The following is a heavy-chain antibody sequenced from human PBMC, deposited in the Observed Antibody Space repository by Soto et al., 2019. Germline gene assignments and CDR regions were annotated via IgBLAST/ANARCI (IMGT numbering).Heavy chain of an antibody. CDR2: IPYTGST. CDR1: GDSISNYY. V-gene: IGHV4-59*08. J-gene: IGHJ5*02. D-gene: IGHD2-8*01. Sequence: SETLSLTCTVSGDSISNYYWNWVRQPPGKGLEWIGYIPYTGSTNYNPSLKSRATISMDTSKNQFSLKLTSVTAADTALYYCARRRCLGVRCYEGNWLDPWGQGILVTVSS. CDR3: ARRRCLGVRCYEGNWLDP.